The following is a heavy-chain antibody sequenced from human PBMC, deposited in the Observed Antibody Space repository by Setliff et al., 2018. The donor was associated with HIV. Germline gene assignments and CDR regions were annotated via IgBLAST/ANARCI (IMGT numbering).Heavy chain of an antibody. Sequence: SETLSLTCTVSGGSISSYYWSWIRQPPGKGLEWIGYIYYGSTNYNPSLRSRVTISVDTSKNQFSLNLSSVTAADTAVYYCARSDNFWSAESSFDYWGQGTLVTVSS. D-gene: IGHD3-3*01. CDR1: GGSISSYY. V-gene: IGHV4-59*01. J-gene: IGHJ4*02. CDR3: ARSDNFWSAESSFDY. CDR2: IYYGST.